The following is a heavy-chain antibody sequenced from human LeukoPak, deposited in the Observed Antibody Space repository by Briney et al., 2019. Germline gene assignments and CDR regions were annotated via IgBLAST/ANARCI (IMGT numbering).Heavy chain of an antibody. D-gene: IGHD3-3*01. CDR3: ARDNGVVHGVYYMDV. J-gene: IGHJ6*03. Sequence: GGSLRLSCAAPGFTFSNYWMTWVRQAPGKGLEWVADIKQDGSEKLYVNSVRGRFTISRDKAKMSLFLQMNSLRAEDTAVYYCARDNGVVHGVYYMDVWGKGATVTVS. CDR2: IKQDGSEK. V-gene: IGHV3-7*01. CDR1: GFTFSNYW.